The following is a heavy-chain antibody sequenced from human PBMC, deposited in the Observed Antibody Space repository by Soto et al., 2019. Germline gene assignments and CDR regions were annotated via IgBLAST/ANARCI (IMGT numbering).Heavy chain of an antibody. CDR3: ARDPAP. CDR1: GGSISSGRYY. V-gene: IGHV4-31*03. CDR2: IYNSGSA. Sequence: QVQLQESGPGLVKASQTLSLTCTVSGGSISSGRYYWSWIRQHPGKGLEWIGYIYNSGSAYNNPSLKSRVTLSADTSKNQFSLKLSSVTAADTAVYYCARDPAPWGQGTLVTVSS. J-gene: IGHJ5*02.